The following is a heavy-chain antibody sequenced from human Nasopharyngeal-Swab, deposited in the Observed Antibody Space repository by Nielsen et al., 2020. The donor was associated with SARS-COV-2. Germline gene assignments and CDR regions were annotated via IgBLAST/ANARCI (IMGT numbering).Heavy chain of an antibody. CDR2: ISAYNGNT. J-gene: IGHJ5*02. CDR1: GYTFTSYA. D-gene: IGHD6-13*01. Sequence: ASVKVSCKASGYTFTSYAMHWVRQAPGQGLEWMGWISAYNGNTNYAQKLQGRVTMTTDTSTSTAYMELRSLRSDDTAVYYCARDAAAGKGNWFDPWGQGTLVTVSS. V-gene: IGHV1-18*01. CDR3: ARDAAAGKGNWFDP.